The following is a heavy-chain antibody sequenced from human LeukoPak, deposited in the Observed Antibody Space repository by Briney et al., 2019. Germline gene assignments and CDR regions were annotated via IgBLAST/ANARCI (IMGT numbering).Heavy chain of an antibody. J-gene: IGHJ3*02. Sequence: SETLSLTCTVSGVSISSSSYFWVWIRQPPGKGLEWIGSIYYSGSTYYNPSLKSRVTISVDTSKNQFSLKVSSVTAADTAVYYCARGAGSTTSNDAFDIWGQGTMVTVSS. CDR1: GVSISSSSYF. V-gene: IGHV4-39*07. D-gene: IGHD1-1*01. CDR3: ARGAGSTTSNDAFDI. CDR2: IYYSGST.